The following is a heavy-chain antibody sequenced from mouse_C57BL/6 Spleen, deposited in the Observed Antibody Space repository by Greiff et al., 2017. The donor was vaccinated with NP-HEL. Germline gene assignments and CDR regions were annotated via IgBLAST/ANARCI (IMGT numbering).Heavy chain of an antibody. D-gene: IGHD2-5*01. J-gene: IGHJ4*01. Sequence: EVQLVESGGGLVKPGGSLKLSCAASGFTFSDYGMHWVRQAPEKGLEWVAYISSGSSTIYYADTVKGRFTISRDTAKNTLFLQMTSLRSEDTAMYYCARRSNGENYYAMDYWGQGTSVTVSS. CDR1: GFTFSDYG. CDR3: ARRSNGENYYAMDY. CDR2: ISSGSSTI. V-gene: IGHV5-17*01.